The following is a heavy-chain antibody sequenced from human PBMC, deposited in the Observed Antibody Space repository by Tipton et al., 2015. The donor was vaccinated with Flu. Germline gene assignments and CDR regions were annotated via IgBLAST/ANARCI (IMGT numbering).Heavy chain of an antibody. CDR2: IYHSGTT. J-gene: IGHJ3*02. V-gene: IGHV4-38-2*02. Sequence: TLSLTCSVFGDSVASDYYWAWIRQPPGLGLEWIGNIYHSGTTYINPSLKSRVTLSVDRSENHFSLRLSSVTAADTAIYYCARGDYGDYDHEADGFDIWGQGTLVTVSA. D-gene: IGHD4-17*01. CDR1: GDSVASDYY. CDR3: ARGDYGDYDHEADGFDI.